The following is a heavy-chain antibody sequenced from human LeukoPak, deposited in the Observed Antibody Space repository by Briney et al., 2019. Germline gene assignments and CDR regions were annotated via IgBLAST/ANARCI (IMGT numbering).Heavy chain of an antibody. CDR2: ISYDGSNK. D-gene: IGHD3-3*01. CDR3: ARGSTTIFGVIMHPGFGP. Sequence: PGGSLRLSCAASGFTFSSYAIHWVRQAPGKGLEWVAVISYDGSNKYYADSVKGRFTISRDNSKNTLYLQMNSLRAEDTAVYYCARGSTTIFGVIMHPGFGPWGQGTLVTVSS. V-gene: IGHV3-30-3*01. CDR1: GFTFSSYA. J-gene: IGHJ5*02.